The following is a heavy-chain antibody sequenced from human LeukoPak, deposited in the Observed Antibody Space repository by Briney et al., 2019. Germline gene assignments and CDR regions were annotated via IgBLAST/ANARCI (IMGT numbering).Heavy chain of an antibody. J-gene: IGHJ4*02. D-gene: IGHD6-19*01. CDR2: INPSGGST. Sequence: ASVKVSCKASGYTFTSYYIHWVRQAPRQGLEWMGIINPSGGSTSYAQKFQGRVTMTRDMSTSTVYMELSSLRSEDTAVYYCARGSGIAVAGLDYWGQGNLVTVSS. V-gene: IGHV1-46*01. CDR1: GYTFTSYY. CDR3: ARGSGIAVAGLDY.